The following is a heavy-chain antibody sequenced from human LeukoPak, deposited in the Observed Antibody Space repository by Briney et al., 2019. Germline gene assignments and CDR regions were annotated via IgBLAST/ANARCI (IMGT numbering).Heavy chain of an antibody. Sequence: SETLSLTCTDPGGSISSSSYYWGWIRQPPGKWLEWIGSIYYSGSTYYNPSLKSRVTISVDTTKNQFSLKLSSVTAADTAVYYCARGRLRDGYIDYWGQGTLVTVSS. CDR1: GGSISSSSYY. D-gene: IGHD5-24*01. CDR2: IYYSGST. CDR3: ARGRLRDGYIDY. J-gene: IGHJ4*02. V-gene: IGHV4-39*07.